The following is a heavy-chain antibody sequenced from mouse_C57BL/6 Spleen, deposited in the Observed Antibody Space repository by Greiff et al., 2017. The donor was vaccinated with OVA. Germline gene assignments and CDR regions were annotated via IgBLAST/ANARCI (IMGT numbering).Heavy chain of an antibody. V-gene: IGHV1-50*01. J-gene: IGHJ2*01. CDR3: ASFSTTVVGDY. CDR2: IDPSDSYT. D-gene: IGHD1-1*01. CDR1: GYTFTSYW. Sequence: QVQLQQSGAELVKPGASVKLSCKASGYTFTSYWMQWVKQRPGQGLEWIGEIDPSDSYTNYNQKFKGKATLTVDTSSSTAYMQLSSLTSEDSAVYYCASFSTTVVGDYWGQGTTLTVSS.